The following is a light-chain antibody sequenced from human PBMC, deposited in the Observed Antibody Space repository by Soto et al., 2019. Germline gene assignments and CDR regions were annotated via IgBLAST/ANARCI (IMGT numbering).Light chain of an antibody. CDR1: QSVSSY. V-gene: IGKV3-11*01. CDR3: QQRSNWPPT. Sequence: EIVLTQSPATLSLSPGERATLSCRASQSVSSYLAWYQQKPGQAPRLLIYDASNRATGIPARFSGSGSGTDFPLTISRVHPEDAAVYYCQQRSNWPPTFGQGTKLEIK. CDR2: DAS. J-gene: IGKJ2*01.